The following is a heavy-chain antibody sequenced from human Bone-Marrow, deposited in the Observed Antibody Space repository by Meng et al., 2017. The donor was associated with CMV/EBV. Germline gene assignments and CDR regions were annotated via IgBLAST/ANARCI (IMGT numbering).Heavy chain of an antibody. D-gene: IGHD1-26*01. CDR2: INSNGDET. V-gene: IGHV3-74*01. Sequence: GGSLRLSCATFDFGFSGHWMHWVRQPPGSGLVWVARINSNGDETNYADSVKGRFTISRDNTKNALYLQMNSVRLDDTAMYYCTNTIVGATGYWGQGTLVTVSS. CDR3: TNTIVGATGY. J-gene: IGHJ4*02. CDR1: DFGFSGHW.